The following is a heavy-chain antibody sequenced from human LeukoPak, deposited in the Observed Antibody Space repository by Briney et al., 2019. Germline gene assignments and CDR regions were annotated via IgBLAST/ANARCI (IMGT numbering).Heavy chain of an antibody. Sequence: PSETLSLTCTVSGGSIRGGGFYWSWIRQHPGKGLECLGFISYSGSTYYNPSLKSRLTMSVDTSKTQFSLRLSSLTAADTAVYYCARLSPYLAGYTSSWYDSWGQGTLVTVSS. CDR3: ARLSPYLAGYTSSWYDS. D-gene: IGHD6-13*01. J-gene: IGHJ5*01. CDR2: ISYSGST. CDR1: GGSIRGGGFY. V-gene: IGHV4-31*03.